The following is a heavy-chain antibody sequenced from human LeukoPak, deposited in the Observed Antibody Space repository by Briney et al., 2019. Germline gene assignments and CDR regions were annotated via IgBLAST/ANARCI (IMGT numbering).Heavy chain of an antibody. Sequence: SETLSLTCTVSGGSISSYYWSWIRQPPGKGLEWIGYIYYSGSTNYNPSLKSRVTISVDTSKNQFSLKLSSVTAADTAVYYCARKGLLTQRGYYYYYVDVWGKGTTVTVSS. V-gene: IGHV4-59*01. CDR2: IYYSGST. D-gene: IGHD1-26*01. CDR1: GGSISSYY. J-gene: IGHJ6*03. CDR3: ARKGLLTQRGYYYYYVDV.